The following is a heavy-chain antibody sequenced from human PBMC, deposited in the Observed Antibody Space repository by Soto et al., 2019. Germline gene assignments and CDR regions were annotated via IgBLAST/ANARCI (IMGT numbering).Heavy chain of an antibody. CDR2: MNPNSGNT. CDR3: ARVSSYYDFWSGYYLREYYYYGMDV. Sequence: ASVKVSCKASGYTFTSYDINWVRQATGQGLEWMGWMNPNSGNTGYAQKFQGRVTMTRNTSISTAYVELSSLRSEDTAVYYCARVSSYYDFWSGYYLREYYYYGMDVWGQGTTVTVSS. D-gene: IGHD3-3*01. V-gene: IGHV1-8*01. CDR1: GYTFTSYD. J-gene: IGHJ6*02.